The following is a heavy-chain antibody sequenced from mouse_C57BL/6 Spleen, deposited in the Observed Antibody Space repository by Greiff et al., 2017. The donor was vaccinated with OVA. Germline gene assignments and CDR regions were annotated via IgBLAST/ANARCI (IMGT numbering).Heavy chain of an antibody. CDR2: IFPGSGST. V-gene: IGHV1-55*01. CDR3: ARRGYGNSVYFDY. CDR1: GYTFTSYW. D-gene: IGHD2-1*01. Sequence: QVQLQQPGAELVKPGASVKMSCKASGYTFTSYWITWVKQRPGQGLEWIGDIFPGSGSTNYNEKFKSKATLTVDTSSSTAYMQLSSLTSEDSAVYYCARRGYGNSVYFDYWGQGTTLTVSS. J-gene: IGHJ2*01.